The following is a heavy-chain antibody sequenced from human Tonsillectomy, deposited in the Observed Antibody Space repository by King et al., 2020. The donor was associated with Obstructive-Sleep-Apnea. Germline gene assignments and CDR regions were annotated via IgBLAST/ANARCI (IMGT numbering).Heavy chain of an antibody. CDR2: INTDGSST. Sequence: VQLVESGGGLVQPGGSLRLSCAASGFTFSTYWVHWVRQAPGKGLVWVSRINTDGSSTTYADSVKGRFTIPRDNAKNPLALQRNSVRAEDTAVYYGARGGGVVVTADAFDIWGQGTMVTVSS. J-gene: IGHJ3*02. V-gene: IGHV3-74*01. CDR1: GFTFSTYW. CDR3: ARGGGVVVTADAFDI. D-gene: IGHD2-21*02.